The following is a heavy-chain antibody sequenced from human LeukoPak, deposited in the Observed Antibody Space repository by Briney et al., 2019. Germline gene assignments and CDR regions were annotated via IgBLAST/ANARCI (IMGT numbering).Heavy chain of an antibody. J-gene: IGHJ4*02. CDR3: ARDGRSYGSGSYYFDY. Sequence: SVKVSCKASGGTFSIYAISWVRQAPGQGLEWMGGIIPIFGTANYAQKFQGRVTITADESTSTAYMELSSLRSEDTAVYYCARDGRSYGSGSYYFDYWGQGTLVTVSS. CDR2: IIPIFGTA. V-gene: IGHV1-69*13. D-gene: IGHD3-10*01. CDR1: GGTFSIYA.